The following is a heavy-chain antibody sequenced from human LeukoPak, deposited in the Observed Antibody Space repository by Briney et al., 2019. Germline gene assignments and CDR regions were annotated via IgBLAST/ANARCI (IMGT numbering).Heavy chain of an antibody. J-gene: IGHJ4*02. Sequence: PSETLSPTCTVSGGSISSGSYYWSWIRQPAGKGLEWIGRIYTSGSTNYNPSLKSRVTISVDTSKNQFSLKLSSVTAADTAVYYCARDRYYYDSSARYFDYWGQGTLVTVSS. CDR3: ARDRYYYDSSARYFDY. CDR1: GGSISSGSYY. D-gene: IGHD3-22*01. V-gene: IGHV4-61*02. CDR2: IYTSGST.